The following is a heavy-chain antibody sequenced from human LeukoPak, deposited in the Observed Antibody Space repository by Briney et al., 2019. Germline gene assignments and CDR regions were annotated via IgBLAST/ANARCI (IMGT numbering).Heavy chain of an antibody. CDR1: GGSFSGYY. V-gene: IGHV4-34*01. Sequence: PSETLSLTCAVYGGSFSGYYWSWIRQPPGKGLEWIGEIDHSGSTNYNPSLKSRVTISLDTSKNQFSLKLSSVTAADTAVYFCARGHRRVVGATTRYYFDYWGQGNLFTVSS. CDR2: IDHSGST. J-gene: IGHJ4*02. D-gene: IGHD1-26*01. CDR3: ARGHRRVVGATTRYYFDY.